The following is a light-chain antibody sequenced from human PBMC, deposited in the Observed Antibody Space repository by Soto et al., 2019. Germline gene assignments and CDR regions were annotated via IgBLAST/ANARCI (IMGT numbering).Light chain of an antibody. Sequence: QSVLTQPPSASGTPGQRVTISCSGGSSNIGSNTVNWYQQLPGTAPKVLIYSNDQRPSGVPDRFSGSKSGTSASLAISGLKSEDEADYYCAAWDDSLDVVFGGGTKLTVL. CDR2: SND. CDR3: AAWDDSLDVV. J-gene: IGLJ2*01. CDR1: SSNIGSNT. V-gene: IGLV1-44*01.